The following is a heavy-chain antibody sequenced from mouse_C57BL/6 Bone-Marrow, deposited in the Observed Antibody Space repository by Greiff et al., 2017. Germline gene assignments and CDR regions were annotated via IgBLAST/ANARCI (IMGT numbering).Heavy chain of an antibody. D-gene: IGHD2-10*01. CDR3: ARSPYYPHFDY. V-gene: IGHV1-55*01. Sequence: KQRPGQGLEWIGDIYPGSGSTNYNEKFKSKATLTVDTSSSTAYMQLSSLTSEDSAVYYCARSPYYPHFDYWGQGTTLTVSS. CDR2: IYPGSGST. J-gene: IGHJ2*01.